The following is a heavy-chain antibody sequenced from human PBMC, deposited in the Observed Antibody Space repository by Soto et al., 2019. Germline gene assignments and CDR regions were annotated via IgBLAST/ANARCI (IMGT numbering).Heavy chain of an antibody. V-gene: IGHV3-30-3*01. D-gene: IGHD2-2*02. CDR2: ILYDGTKK. J-gene: IGHJ2*01. CDR3: ARAAVVPVAIPHELRNWYFDL. CDR1: GLTFTTNT. Sequence: QVKMMESGGGVVQPGRSLRLSCAASGLTFTTNTVHWVRQAPGKGLEWVAVILYDGTKKYYAASVKGRFTISRDNSKNSMYLQMKSLRVEDTAVYYCARAAVVPVAIPHELRNWYFDLWGRGTLVTVSS.